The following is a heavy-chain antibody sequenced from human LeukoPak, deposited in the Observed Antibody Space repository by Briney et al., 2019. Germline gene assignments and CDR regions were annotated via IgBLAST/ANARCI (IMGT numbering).Heavy chain of an antibody. Sequence: GGSLSLSCAASGFTFSSYAMSWVRQAPGKGLEWVSAISGSGGSTYYADSVKGRFTISRDNSKNTLYLQMNSLRAEDTAVYYCAKTLLWFGELSPLDVWGKGTTVTVSS. CDR2: ISGSGGST. J-gene: IGHJ6*04. D-gene: IGHD3-10*01. CDR1: GFTFSSYA. V-gene: IGHV3-23*01. CDR3: AKTLLWFGELSPLDV.